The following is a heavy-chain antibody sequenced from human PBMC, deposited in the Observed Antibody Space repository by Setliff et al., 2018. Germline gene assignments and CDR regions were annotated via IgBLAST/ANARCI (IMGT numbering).Heavy chain of an antibody. CDR2: IFYTGST. J-gene: IGHJ4*02. V-gene: IGHV4-39*01. D-gene: IGHD3-10*01. CDR1: GDSISISDYY. CDR3: ARQRSSAWFGDFGY. Sequence: LSLTCIVSGDSISISDYYWGWIRQPPGKGLEWIGTIFYTGSTYYSPSLKSRVTISVDTSKNQFSLNLISVTAADTAVYYCARQRSSAWFGDFGYWGLGIPVTSPQ.